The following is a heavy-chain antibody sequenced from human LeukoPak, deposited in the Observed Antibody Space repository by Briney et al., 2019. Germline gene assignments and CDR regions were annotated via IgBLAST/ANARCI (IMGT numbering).Heavy chain of an antibody. D-gene: IGHD3-3*01. Sequence: GGSLRLSCATSGFTFVDYGLSWVRRAPGKGLEWLCAINCNGAITDYADSVKGRFTISRDNAKNSLYLRMDSLRAEDTALYYCAKDVLRFLEWFNNFDYWGQGTLVTVSS. CDR2: INCNGAIT. J-gene: IGHJ4*02. CDR1: GFTFVDYG. CDR3: AKDVLRFLEWFNNFDY. V-gene: IGHV3-20*04.